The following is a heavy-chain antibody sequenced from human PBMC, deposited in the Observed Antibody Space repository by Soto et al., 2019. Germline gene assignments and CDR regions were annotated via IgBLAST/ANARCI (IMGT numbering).Heavy chain of an antibody. Sequence: TGGSLRLSCAASGFTLGRYGISWVRQAPGKGLEWVSAVSPNGQGIYYADSVRGRFTISRDFSKNTVFLHMDSLRAEDTAVYYCAKDRDYPRDYFHYWGQGTLVTVSS. J-gene: IGHJ4*02. D-gene: IGHD3-10*01. V-gene: IGHV3-23*01. CDR2: VSPNGQGI. CDR1: GFTLGRYG. CDR3: AKDRDYPRDYFHY.